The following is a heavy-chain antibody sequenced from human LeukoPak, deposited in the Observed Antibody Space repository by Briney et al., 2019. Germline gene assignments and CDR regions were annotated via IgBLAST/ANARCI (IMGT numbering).Heavy chain of an antibody. CDR3: ARARRQLLWFGELPYYYGMDV. CDR2: IYYSGST. J-gene: IGHJ6*02. V-gene: IGHV4-59*01. Sequence: SETLSLTCTVSGGSIRSYYWSWIRQPPGKGLEWIGYIYYSGSTNYNPSLKSRVTISVDTSKNQFSLKLSSVTAADTAVYYCARARRQLLWFGELPYYYGMDVWGQGTTVTVSS. D-gene: IGHD3-10*01. CDR1: GGSIRSYY.